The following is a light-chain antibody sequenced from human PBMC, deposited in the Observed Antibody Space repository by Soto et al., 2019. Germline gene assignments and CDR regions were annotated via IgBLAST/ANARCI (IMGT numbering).Light chain of an antibody. J-gene: IGLJ3*02. V-gene: IGLV2-8*01. Sequence: QSVLTQPPSASGSPGQSVTISCTGTSSDVGGYNYVSWYQQHPGKVPKLMIYEVTKRPSGVPDRFSGSKSGNTASLTVSGLHAEDEADYYCSSHAGINNVVFGGGTKLTVL. CDR3: SSHAGINNVV. CDR2: EVT. CDR1: SSDVGGYNY.